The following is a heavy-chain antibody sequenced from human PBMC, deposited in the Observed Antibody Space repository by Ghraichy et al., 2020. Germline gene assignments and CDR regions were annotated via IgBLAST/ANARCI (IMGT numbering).Heavy chain of an antibody. V-gene: IGHV3-30*18. J-gene: IGHJ6*02. Sequence: GGSLRLSCAASGFTFSNYGMHWVRQTPGKGLEWVAVVSYDGNNKYYGDSVKGRFTVSRDNSKNTLDLQMNSLRTEDTAVYYCAKGSGTNHYYYYGMDVWGQGTAVTVSS. CDR2: VSYDGNNK. CDR3: AKGSGTNHYYYYGMDV. D-gene: IGHD1-26*01. CDR1: GFTFSNYG.